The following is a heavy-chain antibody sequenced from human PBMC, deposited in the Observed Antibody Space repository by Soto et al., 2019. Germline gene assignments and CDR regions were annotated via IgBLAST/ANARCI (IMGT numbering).Heavy chain of an antibody. J-gene: IGHJ6*02. Sequence: QVQLVQSGAEVKKPGASVKVSCKASGYTFTSYAMHWVRQDPGQRLEWMGWLNAGNGNTKYSQKLQGRVTITRDTSASTAYMELSRLRSEDKAVYYSARDLHCYDSLTMYRYGMDVGGQGTTVTVSS. CDR2: LNAGNGNT. V-gene: IGHV1-3*01. CDR3: ARDLHCYDSLTMYRYGMDV. CDR1: GYTFTSYA. D-gene: IGHD3-9*01.